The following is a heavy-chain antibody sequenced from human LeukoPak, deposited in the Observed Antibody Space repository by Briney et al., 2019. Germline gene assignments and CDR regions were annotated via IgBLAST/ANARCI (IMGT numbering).Heavy chain of an antibody. CDR1: GGSISSSSYY. V-gene: IGHV4-39*01. Sequence: SETLSLTCTVSGGSISSSSYYWGWIRQPPGKGLEWIGSIYYSGSTYYNPSLKSRVTISVDTSKNQFSLKLSSVTAADTAVYYCARRKASSGYYYATDAFDTWGQGTMVTVSS. CDR3: ARRKASSGYYYATDAFDT. CDR2: IYYSGST. D-gene: IGHD3-22*01. J-gene: IGHJ3*02.